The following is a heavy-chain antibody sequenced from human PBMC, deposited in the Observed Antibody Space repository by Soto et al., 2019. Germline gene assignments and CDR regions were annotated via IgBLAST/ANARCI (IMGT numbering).Heavy chain of an antibody. Sequence: SWIRQYPGKGLEWLGYIDGSGYTFYNPSLQIRLTLSMDTSKNQFSLILSSATAAYTAVYFCASKQVGLFYGIDYWGQGTLVTVSS. CDR3: ASKQVGLFYGIDY. J-gene: IGHJ4*02. D-gene: IGHD1-26*01. CDR2: IDGSGYT. V-gene: IGHV4-31*02.